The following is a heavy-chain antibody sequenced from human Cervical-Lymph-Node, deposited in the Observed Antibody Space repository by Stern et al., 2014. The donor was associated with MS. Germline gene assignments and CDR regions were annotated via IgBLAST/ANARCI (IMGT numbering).Heavy chain of an antibody. CDR1: GFTFSSYG. D-gene: IGHD6-19*01. CDR3: AREGGRSSGWNVFGNYFDS. Sequence: EHLVEPGGGVVKPGRSRRLSCEASGFTFSSYGKHWVRQAPGKGLEWVAVLWFDGSNKDYVDSVKGRFTISRDNSKNTLYLQMNSLRAEDTAVYYFAREGGRSSGWNVFGNYFDSWGQGTLLTVSS. CDR2: LWFDGSNK. V-gene: IGHV3-33*01. J-gene: IGHJ4*02.